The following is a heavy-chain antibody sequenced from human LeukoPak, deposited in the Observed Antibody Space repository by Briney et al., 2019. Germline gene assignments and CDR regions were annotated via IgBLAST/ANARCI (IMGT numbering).Heavy chain of an antibody. Sequence: SETLSLTCSVSGGSIGTYYWSWIRQPPGKGLEWIGYIYYSGSTNYNPSLKSRVTISVDTSKNQFSLKLSSVTAADTAVYYCARVSETVVTRSSYYFDYWGQGTLVTVSS. D-gene: IGHD4-23*01. CDR2: IYYSGST. J-gene: IGHJ4*02. CDR3: ARVSETVVTRSSYYFDY. CDR1: GGSIGTYY. V-gene: IGHV4-59*01.